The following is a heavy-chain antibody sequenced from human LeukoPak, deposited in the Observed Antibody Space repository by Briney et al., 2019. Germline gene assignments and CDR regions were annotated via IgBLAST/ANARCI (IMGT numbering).Heavy chain of an antibody. CDR1: GVSVTNYY. D-gene: IGHD1-26*01. CDR3: ARDYLVAAPLDS. J-gene: IGHJ4*02. CDR2: MYISGST. Sequence: SETLTLTCTVSGVSVTNYYWAWIRQPAGKGLEWIGRMYISGSTNYNPSLKSRVTISIDKTKNQFSLKLRSVTAADTAVYYCARDYLVAAPLDSWGQGTLVTVSP. V-gene: IGHV4-4*07.